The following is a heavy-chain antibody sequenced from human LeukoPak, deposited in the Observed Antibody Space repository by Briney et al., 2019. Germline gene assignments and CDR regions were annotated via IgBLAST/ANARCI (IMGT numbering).Heavy chain of an antibody. CDR1: GGSVSSSNW. D-gene: IGHD3-3*01. CDR3: ARGRRRDYDFWSGYPNNWFDP. V-gene: IGHV4-4*02. J-gene: IGHJ5*02. Sequence: PSETLSLTCAVSGGSVSSSNWWSWVRQPPGKGLEWIGEIYHSGSTNYNPSLKSRVTISVDKSKNQFSLKLSSVTAADTAVYYCARGRRRDYDFWSGYPNNWFDPWGQGTLVTVSS. CDR2: IYHSGST.